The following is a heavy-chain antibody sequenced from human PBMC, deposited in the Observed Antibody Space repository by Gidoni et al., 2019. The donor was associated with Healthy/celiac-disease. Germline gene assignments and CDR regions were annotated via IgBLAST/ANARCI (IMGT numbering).Heavy chain of an antibody. CDR2: IKQDGSEK. CDR3: ARDGTVTTRVFYYYYGMDV. J-gene: IGHJ6*02. Sequence: EVQLVESGGGLVQPGGSLRLSCAASGFTFRSYWLSWVRQAPGKGLEWVANIKQDGSEKYYVDSVKGRFTISRDNAKNSLYLQMNSLRAEDTAVYYCARDGTVTTRVFYYYYGMDVWGQGTTVTVSS. D-gene: IGHD4-17*01. V-gene: IGHV3-7*01. CDR1: GFTFRSYW.